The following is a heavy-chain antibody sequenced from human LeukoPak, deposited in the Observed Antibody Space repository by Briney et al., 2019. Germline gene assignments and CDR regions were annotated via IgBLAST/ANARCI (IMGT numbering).Heavy chain of an antibody. J-gene: IGHJ4*02. D-gene: IGHD5-18*01. Sequence: PGGSLRLSCAASGFTFSNYWMHWVRQAPGKGLVWVSRINSDGSSTTYADSVKGRFTISRDNAKNSLYLQMNSLRAEDTAVYYCARDWKLWRPFDYWGQGTLVTVSS. CDR3: ARDWKLWRPFDY. V-gene: IGHV3-74*01. CDR1: GFTFSNYW. CDR2: INSDGSST.